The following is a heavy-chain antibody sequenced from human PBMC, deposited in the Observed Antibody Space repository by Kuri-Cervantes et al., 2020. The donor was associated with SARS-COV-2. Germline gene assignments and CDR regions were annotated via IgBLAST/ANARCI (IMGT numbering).Heavy chain of an antibody. J-gene: IGHJ4*02. Sequence: SETLSLTCTVSGGSISSSTYYWGWIRQSPGKGLEWIGSIYESGDTYYSSSLKSRLSLSVDTSRNQFSLRLTSVTAADTAIYYCARHYAFDNFHKWGQGNQVNVSS. CDR1: GGSISSSTYY. D-gene: IGHD1-1*01. CDR2: IYESGDT. CDR3: ARHYAFDNFHK. V-gene: IGHV4-39*01.